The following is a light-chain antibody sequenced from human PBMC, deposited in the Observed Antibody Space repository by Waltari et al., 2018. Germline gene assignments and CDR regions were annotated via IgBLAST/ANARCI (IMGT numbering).Light chain of an antibody. J-gene: IGKJ2*01. CDR3: MQGTHWPYT. CDR2: KVS. Sequence: DVVLTQYPLSLPVTLGTPASISCPSSQSLVHSDGNTHLVWFHQRPGQSPRRLIYKVSIRDSEVPDRFSGGGSATDFTLKISRVEAEDVGVYYCMQGTHWPYTFGQGTKLDIK. V-gene: IGKV2-30*02. CDR1: QSLVHSDGNTH.